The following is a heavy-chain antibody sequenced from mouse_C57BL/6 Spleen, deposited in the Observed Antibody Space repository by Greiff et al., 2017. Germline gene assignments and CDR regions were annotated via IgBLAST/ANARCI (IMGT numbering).Heavy chain of an antibody. CDR2: IDPNSGGT. CDR3: AGGAYYSNYQGAMDY. CDR1: GYTFTSYW. J-gene: IGHJ4*01. D-gene: IGHD2-5*01. Sequence: QVHVKQPGAELVKPGASVKLSCKASGYTFTSYWMHWVKQRPGRGLEWIGRIDPNSGGTKYNEKFKSKATLTVDKPSSTAYMQLSSLTSEDSAVYYCAGGAYYSNYQGAMDYWGQGTSVTVSS. V-gene: IGHV1-72*01.